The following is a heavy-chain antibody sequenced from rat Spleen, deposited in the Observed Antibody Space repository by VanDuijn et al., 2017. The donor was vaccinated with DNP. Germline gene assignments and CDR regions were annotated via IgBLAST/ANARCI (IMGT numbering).Heavy chain of an antibody. CDR2: ISTSGSRT. Sequence: EVQLVESGGGLVQPGRSLKLSCATSGFTFSDYYMAWVRQAPKKGLEWVATISTSGSRTYYPDSVKGRFTISRDNAKSSLYLQMNSLKSEDTATFYCARWGFMDAWGQGISVTVSS. V-gene: IGHV5-7*01. D-gene: IGHD4-3*01. CDR3: ARWGFMDA. J-gene: IGHJ4*01. CDR1: GFTFSDYY.